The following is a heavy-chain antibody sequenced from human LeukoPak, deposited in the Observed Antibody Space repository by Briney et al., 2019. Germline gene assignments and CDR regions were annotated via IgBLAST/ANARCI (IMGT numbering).Heavy chain of an antibody. J-gene: IGHJ4*02. CDR1: GGSFSGYY. D-gene: IGHD4-17*01. Sequence: NPSETLSLTCAVYGGSFSGYYWSWIRQPPGKGLEWIGEINHSGSTNYNPSLKSRVTISVDTSKNQFSLKLSSVTAADTAVYYCARERWLGAFDYWGQGTLVTVSS. CDR3: ARERWLGAFDY. CDR2: INHSGST. V-gene: IGHV4-34*01.